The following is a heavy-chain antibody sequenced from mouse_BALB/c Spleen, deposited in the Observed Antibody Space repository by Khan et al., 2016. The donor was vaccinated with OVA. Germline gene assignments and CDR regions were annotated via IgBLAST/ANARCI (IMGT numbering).Heavy chain of an antibody. CDR3: ARQNYYGYAMDY. J-gene: IGHJ4*01. CDR2: ISYSGTT. V-gene: IGHV3-2*02. D-gene: IGHD1-1*01. Sequence: VQLKESGPGLVKPSQSLSLTCTVTGYSITSDYAWNWIRQFPGNKLEWMGYISYSGTTSYNPSLKSRISITRDTSKNQFFLLLNSVTSEDTATYYCARQNYYGYAMDYWGQGTSVTVAS. CDR1: GYSITSDYA.